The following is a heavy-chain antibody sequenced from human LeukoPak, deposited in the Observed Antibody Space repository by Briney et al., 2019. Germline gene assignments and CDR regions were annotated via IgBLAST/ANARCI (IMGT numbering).Heavy chain of an antibody. CDR2: IYYSGST. CDR3: ARGGITQPFDN. CDR1: GGSISTYY. J-gene: IGHJ4*02. V-gene: IGHV4-59*01. Sequence: PSETLSLTCTVSGGSISTYYWSWIRQPPGKGLEWIGYIYYSGSTNYNPSLKSRVTISVDTSKNQFSLNLTSVTAADTAVYYCARGGITQPFDNWGQGTLVTVSS. D-gene: IGHD3-3*01.